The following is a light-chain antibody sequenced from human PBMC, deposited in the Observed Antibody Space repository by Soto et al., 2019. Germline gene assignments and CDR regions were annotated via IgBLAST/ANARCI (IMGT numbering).Light chain of an antibody. CDR1: QSVSNNY. J-gene: IGKJ1*01. V-gene: IGKV3-20*01. CDR2: GAS. CDR3: QQYGSSGT. Sequence: ETVLTRSPGTLSLSPGKISTLPCRASQSVSNNYLAWYQQKPGQAPRLLIYGASNRATGIPDSFSGSGSGTDFTLTISRLEPEDFAVYYCQQYGSSGTFGQGTKVDIK.